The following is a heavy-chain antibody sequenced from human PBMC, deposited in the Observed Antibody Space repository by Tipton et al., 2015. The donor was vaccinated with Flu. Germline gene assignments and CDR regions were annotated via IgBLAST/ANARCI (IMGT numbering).Heavy chain of an antibody. V-gene: IGHV3-74*01. CDR2: IKTDGSGV. CDR3: ARALGVGARGARNYYYYGMDI. J-gene: IGHJ6*02. CDR1: GFTFSTYW. Sequence: SLRLSCVASGFTFSTYWMHWVRQAPGKGLVWVSRIKTDGSGVSYADSVKGRFTISRGNAKNTLYLQMNSLRADDTAVYYCARALGVGARGARNYYYYGMDIWGQGTTVTVSS. D-gene: IGHD1-26*01.